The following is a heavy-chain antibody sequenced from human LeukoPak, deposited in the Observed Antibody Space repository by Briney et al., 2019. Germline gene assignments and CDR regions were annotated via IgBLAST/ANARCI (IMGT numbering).Heavy chain of an antibody. V-gene: IGHV3-23*01. D-gene: IGHD1-26*01. CDR1: GFTFSSYA. J-gene: IGHJ4*02. Sequence: QSGGSLRLSCAAFGFTFSSYAMSWVRQAPGKGLEWVSAISGSGGSTYYADSVKGRFTISRDNSKNTLYLQMNSLRAEDTAVYYCAKRSLVGATWGGFDYWGQGTLVTVSS. CDR2: ISGSGGST. CDR3: AKRSLVGATWGGFDY.